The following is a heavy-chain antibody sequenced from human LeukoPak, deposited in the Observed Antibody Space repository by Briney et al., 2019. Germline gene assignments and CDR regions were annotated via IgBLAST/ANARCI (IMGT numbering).Heavy chain of an antibody. Sequence: SVKVFCKASGGVYSFYSITWVRQAPGQGLEWMGGIIPPSRTANYAQKFQGRVTITKDESTSTTYMELSSLRSEDTADYYCATYGGNTAEYFQYWGQGTLVTVSS. CDR2: IIPPSRTA. D-gene: IGHD4-23*01. J-gene: IGHJ1*01. CDR3: ATYGGNTAEYFQY. CDR1: GGVYSFYS. V-gene: IGHV1-69*05.